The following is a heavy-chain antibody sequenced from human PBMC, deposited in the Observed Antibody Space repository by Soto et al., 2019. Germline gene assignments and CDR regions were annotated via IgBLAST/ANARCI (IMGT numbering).Heavy chain of an antibody. V-gene: IGHV1-69*01. CDR2: TTPLFGTT. D-gene: IGHD4-17*01. CDR3: ARGPDYGDHGGWLYP. CDR1: GGTFSSYT. J-gene: IGHJ5*02. Sequence: QVHLVQSGAEVKKPGSSVKVSCKPSGGTFSSYTINWVRQAPGQGLEWVGGTTPLFGTTNYAQKFQGRVTITADLSTSTAYMELVSLRSEDTAVYYCARGPDYGDHGGWLYPWGQGTLVTVSS.